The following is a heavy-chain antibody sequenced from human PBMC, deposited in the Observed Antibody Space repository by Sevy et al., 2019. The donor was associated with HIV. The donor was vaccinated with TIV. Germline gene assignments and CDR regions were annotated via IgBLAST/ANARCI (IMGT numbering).Heavy chain of an antibody. CDR1: GFTFSSNS. V-gene: IGHV3-48*02. Sequence: GGSLRLSCAASGFTFSSNSMNWVRQAPGKGLEWISYISPSCSTIYYADSVKGRFTISRDNAKNSVYLQMNNLREEDTAVYYCAKTNPLDYWGQGTLVTVSS. CDR3: AKTNPLDY. CDR2: ISPSCSTI. J-gene: IGHJ4*02.